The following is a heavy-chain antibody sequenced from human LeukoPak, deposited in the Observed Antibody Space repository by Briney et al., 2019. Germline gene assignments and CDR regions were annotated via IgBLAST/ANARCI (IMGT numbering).Heavy chain of an antibody. CDR3: ARAKGATHYDILTGYYSGGGYYYYYMDV. Sequence: PSETLSLTCAVYGGSFSGYYWSWIRQPPGKGLEWIGEINHSGSTNYNPSLKSRVTISVDTSKNQFSLKLSSVTAADTAVYYCARAKGATHYDILTGYYSGGGYYYYYMDVWGKGTTVTISS. J-gene: IGHJ6*03. D-gene: IGHD3-9*01. V-gene: IGHV4-34*01. CDR1: GGSFSGYY. CDR2: INHSGST.